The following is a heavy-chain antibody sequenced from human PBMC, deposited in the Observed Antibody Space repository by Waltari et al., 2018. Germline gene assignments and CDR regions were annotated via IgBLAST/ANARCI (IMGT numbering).Heavy chain of an antibody. Sequence: EVQLVESGGGLIQPGGSLRLSCAASGFTVSSNYMSWVRQAPGKGLRWVSVIYSGGSTYYADSVKGRFTISRDNSKNTLYLQMNSLRAEDTAVYYCARVSGYSNYYFDYWGQGTLVTVSS. V-gene: IGHV3-53*01. CDR1: GFTVSSNY. CDR2: IYSGGST. CDR3: ARVSGYSNYYFDY. D-gene: IGHD4-4*01. J-gene: IGHJ4*02.